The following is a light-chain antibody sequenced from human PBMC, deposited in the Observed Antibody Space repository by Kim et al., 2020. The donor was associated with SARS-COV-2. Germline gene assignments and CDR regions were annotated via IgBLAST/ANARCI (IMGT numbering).Light chain of an antibody. CDR3: LLYYGGAYV. Sequence: PGGTVTLTCASSTAAVTSASYPTWFQQRPAQAPRSLIYGTSNKHSWTPARFSGSLLGGKAALTLSGVQPEDEAEYYCLLYYGGAYVFGTGTKVTVL. V-gene: IGLV7-43*01. CDR2: GTS. J-gene: IGLJ1*01. CDR1: TAAVTSASY.